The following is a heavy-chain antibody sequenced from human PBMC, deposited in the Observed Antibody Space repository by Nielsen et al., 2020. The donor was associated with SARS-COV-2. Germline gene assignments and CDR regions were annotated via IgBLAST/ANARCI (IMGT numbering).Heavy chain of an antibody. CDR2: ISSSSSYI. CDR1: GFTFSSYS. CDR3: ARGTLLVIQAYGMDV. D-gene: IGHD1-14*01. V-gene: IGHV3-21*01. J-gene: IGHJ6*02. Sequence: GESLKISCAASGFTFSSYSMNWVRQAPGKGLEWVSSISSSSSYIYYADSVKGRFTISRDNAKNSLYLQMNSLRAEDTAVYYCARGTLLVIQAYGMDVWGQGTTVTVSS.